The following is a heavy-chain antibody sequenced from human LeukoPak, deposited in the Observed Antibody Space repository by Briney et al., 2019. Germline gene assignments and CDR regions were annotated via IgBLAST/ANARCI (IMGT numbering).Heavy chain of an antibody. Sequence: SETLSLTCTVSGGSISSYYWSWIRQPAGKGPEWIGRIYTSESTNYNPSLKSRVTMSVDTSKNQFSLKLSSVTAADTAVYYCAREKEQLVDFDYWGQGTLVTVSS. CDR1: GGSISSYY. J-gene: IGHJ4*02. CDR2: IYTSEST. D-gene: IGHD6-13*01. V-gene: IGHV4-4*07. CDR3: AREKEQLVDFDY.